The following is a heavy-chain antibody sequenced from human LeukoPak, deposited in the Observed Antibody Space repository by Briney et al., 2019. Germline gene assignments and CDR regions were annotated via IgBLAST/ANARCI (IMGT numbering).Heavy chain of an antibody. CDR2: ISYDGSNK. D-gene: IGHD3-22*01. CDR1: GFTFSSYA. Sequence: PGGSLRLSCAASGFTFSSYAMHWVRQAPGKGLEWVAVISYDGSNKYYADSVKGRFTISRDNSKNTLYLQMNSLRAEDTAVYYCARDGTMIVVVITYYFDYWGQGTLVTVSS. V-gene: IGHV3-30-3*01. J-gene: IGHJ4*02. CDR3: ARDGTMIVVVITYYFDY.